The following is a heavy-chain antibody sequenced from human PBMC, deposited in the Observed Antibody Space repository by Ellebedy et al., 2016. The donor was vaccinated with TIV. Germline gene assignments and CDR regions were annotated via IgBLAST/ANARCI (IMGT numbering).Heavy chain of an antibody. CDR1: GFTFSHYG. V-gene: IGHV3-33*01. J-gene: IGHJ4*02. Sequence: GGSLRLXXAASGFTFSHYGMHWVRQVPGKGLEWLAVIWYDGSKKYYAASVQGRFTISRDNSKNTLYLQMNSLRTEDTAVYYCARAPPGSGPDYWGQGTLVTVSS. D-gene: IGHD6-19*01. CDR2: IWYDGSKK. CDR3: ARAPPGSGPDY.